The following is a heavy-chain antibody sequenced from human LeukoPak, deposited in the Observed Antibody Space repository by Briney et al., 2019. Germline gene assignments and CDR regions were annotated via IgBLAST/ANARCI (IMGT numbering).Heavy chain of an antibody. CDR1: GFTFSSYW. V-gene: IGHV3-7*01. CDR3: ASDYDSDAFDI. J-gene: IGHJ3*02. D-gene: IGHD3-22*01. Sequence: GGSLRLSCAASGFTFSSYWMSWVRQAPGKGLEWVANIKQDGSEKYYVDSVKGRFTISRDNAKNSLYLQMNSLRAEDTAVYYCASDYDSDAFDIWGQGTMVTVSS. CDR2: IKQDGSEK.